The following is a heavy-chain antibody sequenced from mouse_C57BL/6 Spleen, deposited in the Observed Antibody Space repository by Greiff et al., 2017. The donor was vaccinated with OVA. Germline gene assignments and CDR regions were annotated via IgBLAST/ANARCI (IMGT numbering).Heavy chain of an antibody. CDR2: IHPNSGST. Sequence: QVQLKQPGAELVKPGASVKLSCKASGYTFTSYWMHWVKQRPGQGLEWIGMIHPNSGSTNYNEKFKSKATLTVDKSSSTAYMQLSSLTSEDSAVYYCAKPWDGFDYWGQGTTLTVSS. D-gene: IGHD4-1*01. J-gene: IGHJ2*01. CDR1: GYTFTSYW. V-gene: IGHV1-64*01. CDR3: AKPWDGFDY.